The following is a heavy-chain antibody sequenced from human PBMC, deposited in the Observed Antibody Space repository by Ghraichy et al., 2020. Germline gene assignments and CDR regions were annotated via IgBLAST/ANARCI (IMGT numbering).Heavy chain of an antibody. CDR2: ISGSGGST. Sequence: ESLNISCAASGFTFSSYAMSWVRQAPGKGLEWVSAISGSGGSTYYADSVKGRFTISRDNSKNTLYLQMNSLRAEDTAVYYCAKGVSAAMVDWFDPWGQGTLVTVSS. CDR1: GFTFSSYA. CDR3: AKGVSAAMVDWFDP. J-gene: IGHJ5*02. D-gene: IGHD2-2*01. V-gene: IGHV3-23*01.